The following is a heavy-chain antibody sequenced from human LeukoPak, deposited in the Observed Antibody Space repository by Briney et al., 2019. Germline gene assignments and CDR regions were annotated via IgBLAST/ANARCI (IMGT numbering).Heavy chain of an antibody. J-gene: IGHJ2*01. Sequence: SETLSLTCTVSRGSLSSGGYYWSWIRQPPGKGLEWIGYIYYSGSTNYNPSLKSRVTISVDTSKNQFSLKLSSVTAADTAVYYCARRGDGYNVDGEIEWYFDLWGRGTLVTVSS. V-gene: IGHV4-61*08. CDR3: ARRGDGYNVDGEIEWYFDL. D-gene: IGHD5-24*01. CDR1: RGSLSSGGYY. CDR2: IYYSGST.